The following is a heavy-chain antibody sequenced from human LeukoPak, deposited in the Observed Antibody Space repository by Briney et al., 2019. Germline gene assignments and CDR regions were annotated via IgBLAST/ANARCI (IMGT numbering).Heavy chain of an antibody. J-gene: IGHJ4*02. CDR3: ARGRAFDY. CDR1: GGSFSGYY. V-gene: IGHV4-34*01. Sequence: SETLSLTCAVYGGSFSGYYWSWIRQPPGKGLEWIGEINHSGSTNYNLSLKSRVTISVDTSKKQFSLKVSSVTAADTAVYYCARGRAFDYWGQGTLVTVSS. CDR2: INHSGST.